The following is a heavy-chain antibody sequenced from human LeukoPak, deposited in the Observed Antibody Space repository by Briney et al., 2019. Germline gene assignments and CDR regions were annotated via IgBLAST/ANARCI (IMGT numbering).Heavy chain of an antibody. V-gene: IGHV3-9*01. J-gene: IGHJ6*02. D-gene: IGHD2-2*01. CDR2: ISWNSGSI. CDR1: GFTFDDYA. CDR3: AKVQDCSSTSCYSTYYYGMDV. Sequence: GASLRLSCAASGFTFDDYAMHWVRQAPGKGLEWVSGISWNSGSIGYADSVKGRFTISRDNPKNSLYLQMNSLRAEDTALYYCAKVQDCSSTSCYSTYYYGMDVWGQGTTVTVSS.